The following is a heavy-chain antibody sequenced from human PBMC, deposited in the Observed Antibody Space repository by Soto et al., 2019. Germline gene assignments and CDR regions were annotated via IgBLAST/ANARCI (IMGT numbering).Heavy chain of an antibody. Sequence: SVKVSCTASGGTFSSYAISWVRQAPGQGLEWMGGIIPIFGTANYAQKFQGRVTITADESTSTAYMELSSLRSEDTAVYYCARVSGVYSSSWYYFDYWGQGTLVTVSS. V-gene: IGHV1-69*13. CDR1: GGTFSSYA. CDR3: ARVSGVYSSSWYYFDY. D-gene: IGHD6-13*01. J-gene: IGHJ4*02. CDR2: IIPIFGTA.